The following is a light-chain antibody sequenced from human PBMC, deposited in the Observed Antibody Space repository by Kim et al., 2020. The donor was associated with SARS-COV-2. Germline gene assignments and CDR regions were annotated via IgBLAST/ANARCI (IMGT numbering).Light chain of an antibody. CDR1: QSVDGY. V-gene: IGKV3-11*01. CDR2: NAS. CDR3: QQRRKSIT. J-gene: IGKJ5*01. Sequence: PLSPGDVSTLSCRASQSVDGYLAWLQQNPGQAPRLLISNASNRAAGVPARFSGSGSGTDFTLTISSLEPEDFAVYYCQQRRKSITFGQGTRLEIK.